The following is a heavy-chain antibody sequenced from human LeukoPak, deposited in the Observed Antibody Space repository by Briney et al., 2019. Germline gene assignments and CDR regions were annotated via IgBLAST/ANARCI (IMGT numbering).Heavy chain of an antibody. D-gene: IGHD5-24*01. Sequence: SETLSLTCAVYGGTFGGYYWSWIRQTPGKGLEWIGEIYHSGSTNYNPSLKSRVTISVDKSENQFSLKLSSVTAADTAVYYCASTQGDGYNRETFDYWGQGTLVTVSS. J-gene: IGHJ4*02. CDR2: IYHSGST. V-gene: IGHV4-34*01. CDR1: GGTFGGYY. CDR3: ASTQGDGYNRETFDY.